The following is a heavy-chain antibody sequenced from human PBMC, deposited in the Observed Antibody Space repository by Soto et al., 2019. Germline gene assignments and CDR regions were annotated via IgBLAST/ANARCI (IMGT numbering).Heavy chain of an antibody. D-gene: IGHD2-21*02. Sequence: GGSLRLSCAASGVTFSSYAMRWVRQATGKGLEWVSAISGSGGSTYYADSVKGRFTISRDNSKNTLYLQMNSLRAEDTAVYYCAKDGAYCGGDCHDAFDIWGQGTMVTVSS. J-gene: IGHJ3*02. CDR3: AKDGAYCGGDCHDAFDI. V-gene: IGHV3-23*01. CDR1: GVTFSSYA. CDR2: ISGSGGST.